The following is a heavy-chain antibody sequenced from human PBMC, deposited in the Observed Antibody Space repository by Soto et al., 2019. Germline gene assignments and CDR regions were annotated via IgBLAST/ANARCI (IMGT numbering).Heavy chain of an antibody. V-gene: IGHV4-59*08. D-gene: IGHD2-15*01. CDR2: IYYSGST. CDR1: GGSVSGYY. J-gene: IGHJ5*02. CDR3: ARLGGGNNNWFDP. Sequence: SETLSLTCTVSGGSVSGYYWSWIRQPPEKGLEWIAYIYYSGSTNYNPSLKSRVTISIDTSKNQFSLKLSSVTAADTAVYYCARLGGGNNNWFDPWGQGTLVTVSS.